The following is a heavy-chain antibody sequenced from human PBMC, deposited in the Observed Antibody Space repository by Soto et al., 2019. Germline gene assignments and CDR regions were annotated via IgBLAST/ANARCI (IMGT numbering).Heavy chain of an antibody. J-gene: IGHJ4*02. CDR1: GYTFTSYG. Sequence: QVHLVQSGAEVKKPGASVKVSCKASGYTFTSYGITWVRQAPGQGLEWMGWISAHNGNTDYAQKLQGRVIVTRDTSTSTSYLELRSLRSDDTAVYYCARGRYGDYWGQGALVTVSS. CDR3: ARGRYGDY. D-gene: IGHD1-1*01. V-gene: IGHV1-18*01. CDR2: ISAHNGNT.